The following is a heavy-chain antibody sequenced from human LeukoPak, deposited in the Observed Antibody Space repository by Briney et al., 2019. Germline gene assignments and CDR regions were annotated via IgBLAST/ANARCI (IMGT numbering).Heavy chain of an antibody. D-gene: IGHD3-10*01. CDR3: ARIYTYGFDF. CDR1: GYTFTDYG. J-gene: IGHJ4*02. Sequence: ASVKVSCTASGYTFTDYGIAWVRQAPGQGLEWMGWVSGYNGNTDYAQNFQGRVTMIADTSTNTAYMELRRLTPDDTAIFYCARIYTYGFDFWGQGTLVSVSS. CDR2: VSGYNGNT. V-gene: IGHV1-18*01.